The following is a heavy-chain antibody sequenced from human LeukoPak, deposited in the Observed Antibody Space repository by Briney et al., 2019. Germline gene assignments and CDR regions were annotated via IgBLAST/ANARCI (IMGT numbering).Heavy chain of an antibody. J-gene: IGHJ5*02. CDR2: IKSKTDGWTT. V-gene: IGHV3-15*01. CDR1: GYTLSNAL. CDR3: TTAPNVVVVPAATP. Sequence: GGSLRLSCAAPGYTLSNALISTVRQAPGKGQERVDRIKSKTDGWTTDYAAPVKDRITISRDDSKNTLYLQMNSPKTEDSAVYYCTTAPNVVVVPAATPWGQGTLVTVSS. D-gene: IGHD2-2*01.